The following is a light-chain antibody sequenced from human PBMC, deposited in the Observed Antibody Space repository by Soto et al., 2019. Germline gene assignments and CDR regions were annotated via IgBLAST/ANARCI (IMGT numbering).Light chain of an antibody. J-gene: IGLJ2*01. CDR2: EVN. V-gene: IGLV2-14*01. CDR3: SSYTSSSTLN. CDR1: SSDVGGYNY. Sequence: QSALTQPASVSGSPGQSITISCTGTSSDVGGYNYVSWYQQHPGKAPKLMIYEVNNRPSGVSNRFSGSKSGNTASLTISGLQAEDEADYYCSSYTSSSTLNFGGGTKLTVL.